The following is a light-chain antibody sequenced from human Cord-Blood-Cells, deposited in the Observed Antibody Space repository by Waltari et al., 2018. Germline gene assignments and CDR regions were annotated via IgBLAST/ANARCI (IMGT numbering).Light chain of an antibody. V-gene: IGKV3-11*01. CDR2: DTS. CDR3: QQRINWPPN. CDR1: QSFSSY. Sequence: EIVLTQSPATLSLSPGERATLSCRASQSFSSYLAWYQQKPYQAPRLLIYDTSNRSTCIPSMFSDSESETYFTLTISILEPEDFSVYYCQQRINWPPNFSGGTKVEIK. J-gene: IGKJ4*01.